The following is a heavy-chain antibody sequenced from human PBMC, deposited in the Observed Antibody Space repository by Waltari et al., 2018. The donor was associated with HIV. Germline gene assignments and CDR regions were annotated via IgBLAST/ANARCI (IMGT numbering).Heavy chain of an antibody. CDR2: INPSGGST. CDR1: GYTFTSYY. V-gene: IGHV1-46*01. CDR3: ARDRWELLRYYYYYGMDV. J-gene: IGHJ6*02. D-gene: IGHD1-26*01. Sequence: QVQLVQSGAEVKKPGASVKVSCKASGYTFTSYYMHWVRQAPGQGLEWMGIINPSGGSTSYAQKFQGRVTMTRDTSTSTVYMELSSLRSEDTAVYYCARDRWELLRYYYYYGMDVWGQGTTVTVSS.